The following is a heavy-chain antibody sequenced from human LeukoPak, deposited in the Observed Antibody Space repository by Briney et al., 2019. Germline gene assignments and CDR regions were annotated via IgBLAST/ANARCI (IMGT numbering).Heavy chain of an antibody. CDR3: ARQDILTGYPIDY. CDR1: GGSISSSSYY. J-gene: IGHJ4*02. CDR2: IYYSGST. Sequence: SETLSLTCTVSGGSISSSSYYWGWIRQPPGKGLEWIGSIYYSGSTYYNPSLKSRVTISVDTSKNQFSLKLSSVTAADTAVYYCARQDILTGYPIDYWGQGSLVTVSS. D-gene: IGHD3-9*01. V-gene: IGHV4-39*01.